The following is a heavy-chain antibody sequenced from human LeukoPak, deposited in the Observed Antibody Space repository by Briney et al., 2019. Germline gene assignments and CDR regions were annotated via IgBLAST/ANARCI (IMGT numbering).Heavy chain of an antibody. CDR2: ISGSGGST. V-gene: IGHV3-23*01. Sequence: PGGSLRLSCAASGFTFSSYAMSGVRQAPGKGLEWVSAISGSGGSTYYADSVKGRFTISRDNSKNTLYLQMNSLRAEDTAVYDCAKLAHSSGWYLGSDYWGQGTLVTVSS. CDR3: AKLAHSSGWYLGSDY. D-gene: IGHD6-19*01. CDR1: GFTFSSYA. J-gene: IGHJ4*02.